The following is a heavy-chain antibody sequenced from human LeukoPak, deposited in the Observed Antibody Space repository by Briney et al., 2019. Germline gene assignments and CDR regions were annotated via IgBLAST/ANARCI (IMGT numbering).Heavy chain of an antibody. CDR1: GYTFTDYY. J-gene: IGHJ6*03. CDR3: ARAQAGYCSSTSCYGTNYYYYYYMDV. V-gene: IGHV1-2*02. D-gene: IGHD2-2*01. Sequence: ASVKVSCKASGYTFTDYYMHWVRQAPGQGLEWMGWINPNSGGTNYAQKFQGRVTMTRDTSISTAYMELSRLRSDDTAVYYCARAQAGYCSSTSCYGTNYYYYYYMDVWGKGTTVTVSS. CDR2: INPNSGGT.